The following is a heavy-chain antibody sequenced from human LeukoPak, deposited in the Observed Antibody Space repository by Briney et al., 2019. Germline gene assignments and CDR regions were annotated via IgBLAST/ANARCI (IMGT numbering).Heavy chain of an antibody. CDR3: TTVSPGYDILTGYSYYYMDV. Sequence: PGGSLRLSCAASGFTFSNAWMSWVRQAPGKGLEWVGRIKSKTDGGTTDYAAPVKGRFTISRDDSKNTLYLQMNSLKTEDTAVYYCTTVSPGYDILTGYSYYYMDVWGKGTTVTISS. CDR2: IKSKTDGGTT. D-gene: IGHD3-9*01. CDR1: GFTFSNAW. V-gene: IGHV3-15*01. J-gene: IGHJ6*03.